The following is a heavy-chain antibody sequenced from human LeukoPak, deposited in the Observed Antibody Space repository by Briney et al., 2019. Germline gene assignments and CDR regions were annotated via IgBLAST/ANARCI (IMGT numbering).Heavy chain of an antibody. CDR1: GGXISSYY. CDR2: IYYSGST. J-gene: IGHJ6*02. Sequence: SETLSLTCTVSGGXISSYYWSWIRQPPGKGLEWLGYIYYSGSTNYNPSLKSRVTISVDTSKNQFSLKLSSVTAADTAVYYCARGEYSTSDFYYSGMDVWGQGTTVTVSS. D-gene: IGHD6-13*01. V-gene: IGHV4-59*08. CDR3: ARGEYSTSDFYYSGMDV.